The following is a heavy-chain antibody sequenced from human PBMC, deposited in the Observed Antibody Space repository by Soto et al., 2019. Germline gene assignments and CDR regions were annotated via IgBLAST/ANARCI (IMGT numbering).Heavy chain of an antibody. CDR2: ISAYNGNT. V-gene: IGHV1-18*01. D-gene: IGHD3-22*01. CDR3: AREDPTYYYDSSGYYWAHAFDI. CDR1: GYTFTSYG. Sequence: GASVKVSCKASGYTFTSYGISWVRQAPGQGLEWMGWISAYNGNTNYAQKLQDRVTMTTDTSTSTAYMELSSLRSEDTAVYYCAREDPTYYYDSSGYYWAHAFDIWGQGTMVTVSS. J-gene: IGHJ3*02.